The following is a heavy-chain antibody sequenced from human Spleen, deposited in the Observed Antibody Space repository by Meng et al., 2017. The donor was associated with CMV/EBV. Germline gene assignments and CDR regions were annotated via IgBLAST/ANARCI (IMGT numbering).Heavy chain of an antibody. CDR2: INHSGST. Sequence: HVQLHQWGAGLLKPSESLSLTGAVYGGSFSGYYWSWIRQPPGKGLEWIGEINHSGSTNYNPSLKSRVTISVDTSKNQFSLKLSSVTAADTAVYYCARSRDGYNFDYWGQGTLVTVSS. D-gene: IGHD5-24*01. CDR1: GGSFSGYY. CDR3: ARSRDGYNFDY. J-gene: IGHJ4*02. V-gene: IGHV4-34*01.